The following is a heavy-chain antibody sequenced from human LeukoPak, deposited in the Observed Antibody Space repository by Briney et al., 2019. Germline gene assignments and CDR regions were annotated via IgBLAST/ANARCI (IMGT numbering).Heavy chain of an antibody. CDR3: ARLRYRYRPLDVFDL. CDR1: GGSISAYC. D-gene: IGHD3-16*02. CDR2: IHTSGNT. Sequence: PSETLSLTCTVSGGSISAYCWSWIRQPAGKGLEWIGHIHTSGNTYNNPSLKSRVTMSVDASKNQFSLRLSSVTPADTAVYYCARLRYRYRPLDVFDLWGQATKATDS. V-gene: IGHV4-4*07. J-gene: IGHJ3*01.